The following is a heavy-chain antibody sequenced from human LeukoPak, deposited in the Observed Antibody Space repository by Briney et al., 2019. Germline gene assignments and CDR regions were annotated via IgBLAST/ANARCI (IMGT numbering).Heavy chain of an antibody. CDR2: ISSSSSYI. D-gene: IGHD3-16*01. J-gene: IGHJ6*03. Sequence: GGSLRLSCAASGFTFSSYSMNWVRQAPGKGLEWVSSISSSSSYICYADSVKGRFTISRDNAKNSLYLQMNSLRAEDTAVYYCARDYDGGHYYYYYYYMDVWGKGTTVTISS. CDR3: ARDYDGGHYYYYYYYMDV. V-gene: IGHV3-21*01. CDR1: GFTFSSYS.